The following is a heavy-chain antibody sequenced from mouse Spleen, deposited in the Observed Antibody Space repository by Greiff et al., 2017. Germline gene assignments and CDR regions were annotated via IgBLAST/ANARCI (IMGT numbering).Heavy chain of an antibody. CDR1: GYAFSSSW. D-gene: IGHD2-1*01. J-gene: IGHJ2*01. V-gene: IGHV1-82*01. CDR2: IYPGDGDT. Sequence: QVQLKQSGPELVKPGASVKISCKASGYAFSSSWMNWVKQRPGKGLEWIGRIYPGDGDTNYNGKFKGKATLTVDQSSSTAYMQLNSLTSEDSAVYYCARTRDYGNYFDYWGQGTTLTVSS. CDR3: ARTRDYGNYFDY.